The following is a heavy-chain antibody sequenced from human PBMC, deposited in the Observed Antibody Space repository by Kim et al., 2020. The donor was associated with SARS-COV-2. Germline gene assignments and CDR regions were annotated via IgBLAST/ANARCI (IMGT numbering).Heavy chain of an antibody. CDR3: ARTPWKYYYESGGLYLDF. V-gene: IGHV4-39*01. D-gene: IGHD3-22*01. CDR1: GGSISSYCFC. J-gene: IGHJ4*01. CDR2: ISYSRNT. Sequence: SETLSLTCSVSGGSISSYCFCWTWQRPPPGKGRKWIVTISYSRNTFYNPYLQIRVTISADTSKNQLYLTLGSVSAADAAVYYCARTPWKYYYESGGLYLDFWGHGTPVTVSS.